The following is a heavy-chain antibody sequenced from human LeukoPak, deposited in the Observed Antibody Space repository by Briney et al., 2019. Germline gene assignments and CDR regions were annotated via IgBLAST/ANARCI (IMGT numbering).Heavy chain of an antibody. CDR3: ARARYYYDSSHPLDY. J-gene: IGHJ4*02. Sequence: PSETLSLTCTVSGGSISSYYWSWLRQPPGKGLEWFGYIYYSGSTNYNPSLKSRVTISVDTSKNQFSLKLSSVTAADTAVYYCARARYYYDSSHPLDYWGQGTLVTVSS. CDR2: IYYSGST. CDR1: GGSISSYY. D-gene: IGHD3-22*01. V-gene: IGHV4-59*01.